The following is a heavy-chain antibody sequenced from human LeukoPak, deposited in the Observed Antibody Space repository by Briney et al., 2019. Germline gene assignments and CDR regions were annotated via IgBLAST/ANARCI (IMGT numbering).Heavy chain of an antibody. CDR1: GFTFDDYA. D-gene: IGHD6-19*01. J-gene: IGHJ4*02. V-gene: IGHV3-9*01. CDR2: ISWNSGSI. CDR3: AKSRTSEYSSGWYLLGYFDY. Sequence: GGSLRLSCAASGFTFDDYAMHWVRQAPGKGLEWVSGISWNSGSIGYADSVKGRFTISRDNAKNSLYLQMNSLRAEDTALYYCAKSRTSEYSSGWYLLGYFDYWGQGTLVTVSS.